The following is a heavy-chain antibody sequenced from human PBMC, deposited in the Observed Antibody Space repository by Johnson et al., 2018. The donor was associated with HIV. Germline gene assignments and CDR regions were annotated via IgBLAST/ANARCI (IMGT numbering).Heavy chain of an antibody. J-gene: IGHJ3*02. Sequence: VQLVESGGGLIQPGGSLRLSCAASGFTVSSNYMSWVRQAPGKGLEWVSVIYSGGSTYYADSVKGRFTISRDNSKNTLYLQMNSLRAEDTAVYYCARAEQLAGDAFDIWGQGTMVTVSS. CDR2: IYSGGST. CDR1: GFTVSSNY. V-gene: IGHV3-66*03. CDR3: ARAEQLAGDAFDI. D-gene: IGHD6-6*01.